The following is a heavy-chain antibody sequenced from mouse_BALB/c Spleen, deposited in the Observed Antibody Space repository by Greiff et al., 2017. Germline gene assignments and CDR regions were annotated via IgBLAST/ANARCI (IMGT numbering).Heavy chain of an antibody. CDR2: INPGSGGT. CDR1: GYAFTNYL. V-gene: IGHV1-54*03. Sequence: QVQLKESGAELVRPGTSVKVSCKASGYAFTNYLIEWVKQRPGQGLEWIGVINPGSGGTNYNEKFKGKATLTADKSSSTAYMQLSSLTSDDSAVYFCARAGAGAMDYWGQGTSVTVSS. CDR3: ARAGAGAMDY. J-gene: IGHJ4*01.